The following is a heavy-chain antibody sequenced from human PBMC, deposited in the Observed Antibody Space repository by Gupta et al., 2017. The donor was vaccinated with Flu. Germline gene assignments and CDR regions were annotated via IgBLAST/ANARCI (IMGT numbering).Heavy chain of an antibody. CDR3: AKDSEAWIQLWPEVWYFDL. CDR1: GFTFSSYA. J-gene: IGHJ2*01. CDR2: SSGSGGST. D-gene: IGHD5-18*01. V-gene: IGHV3-23*01. Sequence: EVQLLESGGGLVQPGGSLRLSCAASGFTFSSYAMSWVRQAPGKGLEWVSASSGSGGSTYYADSVKGRFTISRDNSKNTLYLQMNSLRAEDTAVYYCAKDSEAWIQLWPEVWYFDLWGRGTLVTVSS.